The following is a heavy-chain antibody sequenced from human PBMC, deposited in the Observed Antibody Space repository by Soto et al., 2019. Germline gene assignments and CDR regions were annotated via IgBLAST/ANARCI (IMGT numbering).Heavy chain of an antibody. J-gene: IGHJ6*02. Sequence: SVKVSCKASGGTFSSYAISWVRQAPGQGLEWMGGTIPIFGTANYAQKFQGRVTITADESTSTAYMELSSLRSEDTAVYYCARDFSSSSSPYYYYGMDVWGQGTTVTVSS. CDR3: ARDFSSSSSPYYYYGMDV. CDR1: GGTFSSYA. D-gene: IGHD6-6*01. CDR2: TIPIFGTA. V-gene: IGHV1-69*13.